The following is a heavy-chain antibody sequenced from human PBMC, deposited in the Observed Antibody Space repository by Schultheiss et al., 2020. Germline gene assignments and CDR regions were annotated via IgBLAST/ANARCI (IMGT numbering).Heavy chain of an antibody. D-gene: IGHD4-17*01. V-gene: IGHV4-39*01. CDR2: IYYSGST. Sequence: SQPLSLTCTVSGGSISSSSYYWGWIRQPPGKGLEWIGSIYYSGSTYYNPSLKSRVTISVDTSKNQFSLKLSSVTAADTAVYYCAKTTDGTPHDYWGQGTLVTGSS. J-gene: IGHJ4*02. CDR3: AKTTDGTPHDY. CDR1: GGSISSSSYY.